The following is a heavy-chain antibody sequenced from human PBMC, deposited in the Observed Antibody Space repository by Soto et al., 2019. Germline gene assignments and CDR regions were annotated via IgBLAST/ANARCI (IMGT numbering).Heavy chain of an antibody. J-gene: IGHJ4*02. CDR2: IKRKTDGETT. Sequence: EVQLVESGGGLVQPGGSLRLSCAASGFTFTNAWMSWVRQAPGKGLEWVGRIKRKTDGETTDYAAFVKGRFTISRADSKNTMYLQMNSLKTEDTAVYYCFTDRTYSPIDSWGQGTLVTVSS. D-gene: IGHD2-21*01. CDR1: GFTFTNAW. CDR3: FTDRTYSPIDS. V-gene: IGHV3-15*01.